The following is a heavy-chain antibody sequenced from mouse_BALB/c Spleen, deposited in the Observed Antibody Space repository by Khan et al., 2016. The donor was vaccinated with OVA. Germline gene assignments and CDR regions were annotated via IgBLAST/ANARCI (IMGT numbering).Heavy chain of an antibody. CDR1: GFTFNSYG. J-gene: IGHJ2*01. CDR2: ISGDSNTI. V-gene: IGHV5-17*02. CDR3: ATSYFYGYYFDY. Sequence: EVQLMESGGGLVQPGGSRKLSCAASGFTFNSYGMHWIRQAPEKGLEWVAYISGDSNTIHYADTVKGRFTISRDNPKNTLFLQMTSLMSEETAMYYCATSYFYGYYFDYWGPGTTLTVS. D-gene: IGHD1-1*01.